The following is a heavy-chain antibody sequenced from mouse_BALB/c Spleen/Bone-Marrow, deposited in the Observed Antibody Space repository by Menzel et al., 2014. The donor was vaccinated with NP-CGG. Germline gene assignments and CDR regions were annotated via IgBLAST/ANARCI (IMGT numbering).Heavy chain of an antibody. J-gene: IGHJ2*01. D-gene: IGHD4-1*01. V-gene: IGHV5-17*02. CDR3: TRGGNWEDFDY. Sequence: EVHLVESGGGLVQPGGSRKLSCAVSGFTFSGFGMHWVRQAPEKGLEWVAYISSGSSTIFYADTVKGRFPNSRGNPKSTLFLQMTSLRSEETAMYCCTRGGNWEDFDYWGQGTTLTGSS. CDR2: ISSGSSTI. CDR1: GFTFSGFG.